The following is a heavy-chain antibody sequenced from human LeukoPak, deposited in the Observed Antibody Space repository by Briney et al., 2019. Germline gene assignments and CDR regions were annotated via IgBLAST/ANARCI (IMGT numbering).Heavy chain of an antibody. V-gene: IGHV3-23*01. CDR3: AKEGAMVRGVTYAFDI. CDR1: GFSFSNYW. J-gene: IGHJ3*02. Sequence: TGGSLRLSCAASGFSFSNYWMSWVRQAPGKGLEWVSAISGSGGSTYYADSVKGRFTISRDNSKNTLYLQMNSLRAEDTAVYYCAKEGAMVRGVTYAFDIWGQGTMVTVSS. D-gene: IGHD3-10*01. CDR2: ISGSGGST.